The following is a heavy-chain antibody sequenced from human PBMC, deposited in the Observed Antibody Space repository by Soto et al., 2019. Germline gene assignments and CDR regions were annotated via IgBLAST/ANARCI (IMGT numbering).Heavy chain of an antibody. J-gene: IGHJ4*02. Sequence: QVQLVQSGAEVKKPGASVKVSCKASGYTFTSYGISWVRQAPGQGLEWMGWISAYNGNTNYAQKLQGRVTMTTDTSTSTAYMELRSLRSDDTAVYYRARGEDYYDSSGYTDFVYWGQGTLVTVSS. CDR2: ISAYNGNT. V-gene: IGHV1-18*01. CDR1: GYTFTSYG. CDR3: ARGEDYYDSSGYTDFVY. D-gene: IGHD3-22*01.